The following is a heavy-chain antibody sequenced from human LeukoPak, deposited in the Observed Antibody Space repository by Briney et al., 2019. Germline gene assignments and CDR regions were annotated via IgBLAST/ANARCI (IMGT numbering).Heavy chain of an antibody. CDR2: IIPIFGTA. V-gene: IGHV1-69*01. J-gene: IGHJ3*02. CDR3: AREDYYDGSGYYPDAFDI. CDR1: GGTFSSYA. D-gene: IGHD3-22*01. Sequence: GASVKVSCKASGGTFSSYAISWVRQAPGQGLEWIGGIIPIFGTANYAQKFQGRVTITADESTSTAYMELSSLRSEDTAVYYCAREDYYDGSGYYPDAFDIWGQGTMVTVSS.